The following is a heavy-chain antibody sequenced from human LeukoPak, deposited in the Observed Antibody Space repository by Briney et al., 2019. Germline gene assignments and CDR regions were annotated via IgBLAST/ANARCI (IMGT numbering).Heavy chain of an antibody. CDR2: VNPNSGGT. CDR1: GYTFTGYY. D-gene: IGHD2-2*03. J-gene: IGHJ6*02. Sequence: GASAKVSCKASGYTFTGYYMHWVRQAPGQGLEWMGWVNPNSGGTNYAQKFQGRVTMTRDTSISTAYMELRRLISDDTAVYYCARVDTVSFYYGMDVWGQGTTVTVSS. CDR3: ARVDTVSFYYGMDV. V-gene: IGHV1-2*02.